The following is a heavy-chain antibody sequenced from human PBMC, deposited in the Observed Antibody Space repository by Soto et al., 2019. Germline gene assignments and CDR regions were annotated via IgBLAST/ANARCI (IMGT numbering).Heavy chain of an antibody. D-gene: IGHD5-12*01. J-gene: IGHJ3*02. CDR2: IYPGDSDT. V-gene: IGHV5-51*01. Sequence: RGESLKISCKGSGYSFTSYWIGWVRQMPGKGLEWMGIIYPGDSDTRYSPSFQGQVTISADKSISTAYLQWSSLKASDTAMYYCARQGGYDSFGPKNAFDIWGQGTMVTVSS. CDR1: GYSFTSYW. CDR3: ARQGGYDSFGPKNAFDI.